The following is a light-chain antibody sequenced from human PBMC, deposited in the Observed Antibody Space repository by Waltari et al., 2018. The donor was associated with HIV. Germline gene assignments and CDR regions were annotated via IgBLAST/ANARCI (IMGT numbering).Light chain of an antibody. Sequence: QSVLTQPPSASGTPGPRVTISCPGSSSNTGSNTVNWYQQLPGTAPKLLIYSNYHRPSGVPDRFSGYKSGTSASLAISGLQSEDEADYYCATWDDSLNGRVFGGGTKLTVL. CDR3: ATWDDSLNGRV. J-gene: IGLJ3*02. V-gene: IGLV1-44*01. CDR1: SSNTGSNT. CDR2: SNY.